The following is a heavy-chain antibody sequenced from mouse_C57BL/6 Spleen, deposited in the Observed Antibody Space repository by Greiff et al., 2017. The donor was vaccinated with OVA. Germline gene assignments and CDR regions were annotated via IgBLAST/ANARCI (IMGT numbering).Heavy chain of an antibody. CDR1: GFTFSDYG. D-gene: IGHD1-1*01. Sequence: EVKLVESGGGLVKPGGSLKLSCAASGFTFSDYGMHWVRQAPEKGLEWVAYISSGSSTIYYADTVKGRFTISRDNAKNTLFLQMTSLRSEDTAMYYCARRVGGDFDYWGQGTTLTVSS. J-gene: IGHJ2*01. CDR3: ARRVGGDFDY. CDR2: ISSGSSTI. V-gene: IGHV5-17*01.